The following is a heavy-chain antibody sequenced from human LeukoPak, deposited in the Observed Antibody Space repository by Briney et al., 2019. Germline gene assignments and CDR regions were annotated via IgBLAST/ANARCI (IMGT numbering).Heavy chain of an antibody. J-gene: IGHJ4*02. CDR2: IYYSGST. V-gene: IGHV4-31*03. D-gene: IGHD3-16*02. CDR3: ARERRLYCDYVWGSYRYTYFDY. Sequence: TSETLSLTCTVSGGSISSGGYYWSWIRQHPGKGLEWIGYIYYSGSTYYNPSLKSRVTISVDTSKNQFSLKLSSVTAADTAVYYCARERRLYCDYVWGSYRYTYFDYWGQGTLVTVSS. CDR1: GGSISSGGYY.